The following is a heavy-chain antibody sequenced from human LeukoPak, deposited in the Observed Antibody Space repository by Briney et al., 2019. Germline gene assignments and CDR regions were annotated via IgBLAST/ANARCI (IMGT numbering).Heavy chain of an antibody. CDR2: INHSGST. Sequence: SETLSLTCTVSGGSISSSSYYWGWIRQPPGKGLEWIGEINHSGSTNYNPSLKSRVTISVDTSKNQFSLKLSSVTAADTAVYYCARRRDGYNWDFDYWGQGTLVTVSS. V-gene: IGHV4-39*07. J-gene: IGHJ4*02. CDR1: GGSISSSSYY. CDR3: ARRRDGYNWDFDY. D-gene: IGHD5-24*01.